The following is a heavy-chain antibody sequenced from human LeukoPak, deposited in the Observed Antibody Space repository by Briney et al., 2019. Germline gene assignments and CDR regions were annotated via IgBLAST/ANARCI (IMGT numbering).Heavy chain of an antibody. V-gene: IGHV4-61*08. CDR3: ARHPFATPFDY. D-gene: IGHD2-15*01. Sequence: SQTLSLTCTVSGGSISSGGYYWSWIRQPPGKGLEWIGYIYHSGDTNHNPSLKSRVTISTDTSKNQFSLELSSVTAADTAVYYCARHPFATPFDYWGQGILVAVSS. J-gene: IGHJ4*02. CDR2: IYHSGDT. CDR1: GGSISSGGYY.